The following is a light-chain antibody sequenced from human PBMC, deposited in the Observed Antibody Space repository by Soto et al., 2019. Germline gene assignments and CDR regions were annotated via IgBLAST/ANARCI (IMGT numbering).Light chain of an antibody. J-gene: IGKJ1*01. CDR3: QQSYSTPPTT. CDR2: AAS. V-gene: IGKV1-39*01. Sequence: DIQMTQSPSSLSASVGDRVTITCRASQSISSYLNWYQQKPGKAPKLLIYAASSLQSGVPSRFSGSGSGTDFTLTISSLQPEDFANYYCQQSYSTPPTTLGQGTKVDIK. CDR1: QSISSY.